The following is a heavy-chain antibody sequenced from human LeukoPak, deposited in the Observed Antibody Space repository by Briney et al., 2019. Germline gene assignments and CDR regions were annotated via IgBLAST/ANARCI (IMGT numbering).Heavy chain of an antibody. V-gene: IGHV3-21*01. CDR2: ISRSTNYT. CDR3: TRVSYADGGYFDY. J-gene: IGHJ4*02. CDR1: GFTFSSYY. Sequence: GGSLRLSCAASGFTFSSYYMNWVRQAPGKGVEWVSSISRSTNYTYYADSVKGRFTISRDNAKNSLYLQMNSLTAEDTAVYYCTRVSYADGGYFDYWGQGTLVTVSS. D-gene: IGHD3-16*01.